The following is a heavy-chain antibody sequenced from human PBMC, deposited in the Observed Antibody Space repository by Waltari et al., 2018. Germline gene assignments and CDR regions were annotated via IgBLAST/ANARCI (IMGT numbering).Heavy chain of an antibody. D-gene: IGHD3-3*01. V-gene: IGHV1-8*03. Sequence: QVQLVQSGAEVKKPGASVKVSCKASGYTFTSYDINWVRQATGQGLEWMGWMNPPRGNTGYAQKSQGRVTITRNTSIRTADMELSSLRSEDTAVYYCARGRGVELRCLEWEGDWYFDLWGRGTLVTVSS. CDR1: GYTFTSYD. J-gene: IGHJ2*01. CDR2: MNPPRGNT. CDR3: ARGRGVELRCLEWEGDWYFDL.